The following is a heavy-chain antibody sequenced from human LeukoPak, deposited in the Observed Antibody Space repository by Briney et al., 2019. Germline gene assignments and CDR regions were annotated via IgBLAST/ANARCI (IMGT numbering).Heavy chain of an antibody. CDR2: INHSGST. Sequence: SETLSLTCAVYGGSFSGYYWSWIRRPPGKGLEWIGEINHSGSTNYNPSLKSRVTISVDTSKNQFSLKLSSVTAADTAVYYCARASRYNWNYWGQGTLVTVS. CDR3: ARASRYNWNY. J-gene: IGHJ4*02. V-gene: IGHV4-34*01. CDR1: GGSFSGYY. D-gene: IGHD1-20*01.